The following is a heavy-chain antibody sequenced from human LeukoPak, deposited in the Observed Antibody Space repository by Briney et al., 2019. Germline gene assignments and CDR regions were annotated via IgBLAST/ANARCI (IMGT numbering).Heavy chain of an antibody. CDR1: GGSISSYY. J-gene: IGHJ6*03. Sequence: SETLSLTCTVSGGSISSYYWSWIRQPPGKGLEWIGNIHTSGGTNYSPSLKSRVTISADTSRNQFSLKLSSVTAADTAVYYCARGTSTVVTPNYYYYYCMDVWGKGTTVTVSS. CDR2: IHTSGGT. D-gene: IGHD4-23*01. V-gene: IGHV4-4*09. CDR3: ARGTSTVVTPNYYYYYCMDV.